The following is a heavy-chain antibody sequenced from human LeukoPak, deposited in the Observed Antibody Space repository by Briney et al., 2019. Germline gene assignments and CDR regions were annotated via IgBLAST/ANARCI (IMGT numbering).Heavy chain of an antibody. J-gene: IGHJ4*02. D-gene: IGHD6-19*01. CDR2: VYYSGTT. V-gene: IGHV4-39*01. CDR1: GGSIGSLTYY. Sequence: SETLSLTCTVSGGSIGSLTYYWGWFRQPPGKGLEWVASVYYSGTTYYSPSLKSRVAISVNRSNNQFSLRLNSVTAADTAVYFCAGYSAGWSSGGGYWGQGTLVTVSS. CDR3: AGYSAGWSSGGGY.